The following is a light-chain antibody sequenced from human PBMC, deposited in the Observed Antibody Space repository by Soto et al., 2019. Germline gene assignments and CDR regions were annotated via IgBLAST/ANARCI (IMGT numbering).Light chain of an antibody. CDR2: GAS. V-gene: IGKV3-15*01. Sequence: EIVMTQSPATLSVSPGERATLSCRASQSVSSNLAWYQQKPGQAPRLLIYGASTRATGIPARFSGSGSGTDFTLTISNLQAEDFAVYYCQQYNTWGTFGQGTKVEIK. CDR1: QSVSSN. CDR3: QQYNTWGT. J-gene: IGKJ1*01.